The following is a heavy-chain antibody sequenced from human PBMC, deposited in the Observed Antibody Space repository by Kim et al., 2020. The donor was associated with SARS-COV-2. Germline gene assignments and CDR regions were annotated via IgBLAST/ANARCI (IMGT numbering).Heavy chain of an antibody. J-gene: IGHJ6*02. V-gene: IGHV4-4*02. D-gene: IGHD6-13*01. Sequence: NPSLKSRVTISVDKSKNTFSLKLSSVTAADTAVYYCARSAGTGTGVGMDVWGQGTTVTVSS. CDR3: ARSAGTGTGVGMDV.